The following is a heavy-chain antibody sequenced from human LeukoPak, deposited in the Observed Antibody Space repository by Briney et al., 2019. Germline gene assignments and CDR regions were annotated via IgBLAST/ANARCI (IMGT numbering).Heavy chain of an antibody. V-gene: IGHV4-4*07. CDR1: GGSISSYY. CDR2: IYTSGST. J-gene: IGHJ4*02. CDR3: ARDNYDSSGYSRGFDY. Sequence: PSETPSLTCTVSGGSISSYYWSWIRQPAGKGLEWIGRIYTSGSTNYNPSLKSRVTMSVDTSKNQFSLKLSSVTAADTAVYYCARDNYDSSGYSRGFDYWGQGTLVTVSS. D-gene: IGHD3-22*01.